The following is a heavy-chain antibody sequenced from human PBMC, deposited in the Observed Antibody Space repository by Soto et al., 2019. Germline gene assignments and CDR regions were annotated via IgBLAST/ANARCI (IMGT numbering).Heavy chain of an antibody. D-gene: IGHD4-17*01. CDR1: GFPFSSYA. V-gene: IGHV3-30*04. J-gene: IGHJ4*02. CDR3: ARDHDYGDYALDY. Sequence: QVQLVESGGGVVQPGRSLRLCCAASGFPFSSYAMHLVRQAPGKGLEWVAVISYDGRNKYYADSVKGRFTISRDNSKNTLYLQMNSLRAEDTAVYYCARDHDYGDYALDYWGQGTLVTVSS. CDR2: ISYDGRNK.